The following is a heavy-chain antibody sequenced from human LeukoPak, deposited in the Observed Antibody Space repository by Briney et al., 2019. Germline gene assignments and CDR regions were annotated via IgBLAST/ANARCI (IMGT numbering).Heavy chain of an antibody. CDR3: ARDRYGSYYDSSGYTYYFDY. CDR2: IYTSGST. Sequence: SQTLSLTCTVSGGSISNGSYYWSWIRQPAGKGLEWIGRIYTSGSTNYNPSLKSRVTISVDTSKNQFSLKLSSVTAADTAVYYCARDRYGSYYDSSGYTYYFDYWGQGTLVTVSS. CDR1: GGSISNGSYY. V-gene: IGHV4-61*02. J-gene: IGHJ4*02. D-gene: IGHD3-22*01.